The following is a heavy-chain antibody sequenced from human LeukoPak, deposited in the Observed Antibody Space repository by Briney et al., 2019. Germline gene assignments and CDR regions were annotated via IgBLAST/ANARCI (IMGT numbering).Heavy chain of an antibody. CDR3: ARDRGHFDY. D-gene: IGHD3-10*01. Sequence: GGSLRLSCAASGLSVSRNYISWVRQAPGKGLEWVSFIYTGESTSYEKSVKGRFNYSRDTSRKTVYLELNSLRVDDTAVYYCARDRGHFDYWGAGTLVTVSS. CDR2: IYTGEST. V-gene: IGHV3-53*01. CDR1: GLSVSRNY. J-gene: IGHJ4*02.